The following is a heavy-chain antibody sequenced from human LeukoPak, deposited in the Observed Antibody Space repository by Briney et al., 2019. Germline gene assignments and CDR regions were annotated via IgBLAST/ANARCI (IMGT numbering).Heavy chain of an antibody. D-gene: IGHD6-13*01. CDR2: IYYSGST. V-gene: IGHV4-59*08. Sequence: SETLSLTCTVSGGSISSYSWSWVRQPPGKGLGGMGDIYYSGSTNYNPSLKSRVTISVDTSKNQFSLKLSSVTAADTAVYYCARRIAAALGYFDYWGQGTLVTVSS. CDR1: GGSISSYS. J-gene: IGHJ4*02. CDR3: ARRIAAALGYFDY.